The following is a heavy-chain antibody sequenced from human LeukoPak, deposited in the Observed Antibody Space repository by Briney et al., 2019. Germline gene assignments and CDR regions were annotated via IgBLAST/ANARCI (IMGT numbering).Heavy chain of an antibody. J-gene: IGHJ4*02. D-gene: IGHD3-22*01. CDR2: IYHSGST. CDR3: ARDLGTIGSGYQY. Sequence: PSETLSLTCAVSGGSISSSNWWSWVRQPPGKGLEWIGEIYHSGSTNYNPSLKSRVTISVDKSKNQFSLKLSSVTAADTAVYYCARDLGTIGSGYQYWGQGTLVTVSS. V-gene: IGHV4-4*02. CDR1: GGSISSSNW.